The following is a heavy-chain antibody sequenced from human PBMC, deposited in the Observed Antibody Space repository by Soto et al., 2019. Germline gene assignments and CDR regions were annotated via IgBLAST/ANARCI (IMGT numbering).Heavy chain of an antibody. CDR1: GFSLTTSGVG. CDR3: ARILTATGGHFDS. CDR2: IFWDDDK. D-gene: IGHD2-8*02. J-gene: IGHJ4*02. V-gene: IGHV2-5*02. Sequence: QITLKESGPTLVKPTQTLTLTCSFSGFSLTTSGVGVGWVRQSPEKALEWLALIFWDDDKRYSPSLRSRLTIAKDTSNNQVVLTLTNVEPVDTATYYCARILTATGGHFDSWGQGALVTVSS.